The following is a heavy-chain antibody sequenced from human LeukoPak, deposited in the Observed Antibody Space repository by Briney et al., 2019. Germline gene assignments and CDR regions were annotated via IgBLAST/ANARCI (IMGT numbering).Heavy chain of an antibody. CDR3: ARGYSNGWYIDY. V-gene: IGHV3-30*19. Sequence: PGRSLRLSCAASGFNFSSYGMNWVRQSPGKGLEWVTVISYDGSNKYYADSVKGRFTISRDNSKNTLYLQMNSLRAEDTAVYYCARGYSNGWYIDYWGQGTLVTVSS. D-gene: IGHD6-19*01. J-gene: IGHJ4*02. CDR1: GFNFSSYG. CDR2: ISYDGSNK.